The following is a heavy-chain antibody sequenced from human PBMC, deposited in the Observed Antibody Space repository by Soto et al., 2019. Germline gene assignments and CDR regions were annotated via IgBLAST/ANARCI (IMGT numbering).Heavy chain of an antibody. V-gene: IGHV3-33*01. Sequence: GGSLRLSCAAPGFTFSSYGMHWVRQAPGKGLEWVAVIWYDGSNKYYADSVKGRLTISRDNSKNTLYLQMNSLRVEDTAVYYCARDGSGDRHAFDIWGQGTMVTVSS. CDR2: IWYDGSNK. J-gene: IGHJ3*02. D-gene: IGHD3-10*01. CDR1: GFTFSSYG. CDR3: ARDGSGDRHAFDI.